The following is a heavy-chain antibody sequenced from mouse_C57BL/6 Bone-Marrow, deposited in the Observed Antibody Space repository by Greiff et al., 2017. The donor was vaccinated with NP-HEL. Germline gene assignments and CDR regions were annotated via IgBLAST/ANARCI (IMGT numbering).Heavy chain of an antibody. CDR1: GYTFTSYG. CDR3: ARLRGVFDY. J-gene: IGHJ2*01. Sequence: QVQLKESGAELARPGASVKLSCKASGYTFTSYGISWVKQRTGQGLEWIGEIYPRSGNTYYNEKFKGKATLTADKSSSTAYMELRSLTSEDSAGYFCARLRGVFDYWGQGTTLTVSS. V-gene: IGHV1-81*01. CDR2: IYPRSGNT.